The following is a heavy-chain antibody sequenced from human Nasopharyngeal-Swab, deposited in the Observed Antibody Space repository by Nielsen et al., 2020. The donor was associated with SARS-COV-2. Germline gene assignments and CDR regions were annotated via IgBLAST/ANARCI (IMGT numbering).Heavy chain of an antibody. CDR2: IIPIFGTA. J-gene: IGHJ6*02. V-gene: IGHV1-69*01. CDR1: GGTFSSYA. CDR3: ARRPYSSSSEDYYYGMDV. Sequence: SVKASCKASGGTFSSYAISWVRQPTGQGLEWMGGIIPIFGTANHAHKYQGRVTITADESTSKAYMELSSLRSEDTAVHYCARRPYSSSSEDYYYGMDVWGQGTTVTVSS. D-gene: IGHD6-6*01.